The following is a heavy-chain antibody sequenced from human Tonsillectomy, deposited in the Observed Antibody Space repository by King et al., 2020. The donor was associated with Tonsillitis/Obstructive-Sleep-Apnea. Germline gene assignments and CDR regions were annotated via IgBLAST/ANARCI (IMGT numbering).Heavy chain of an antibody. J-gene: IGHJ4*02. CDR3: ARWGRAKNDY. Sequence: QLQESGPGLVKPSETLSLTCIVSGGPISSYYWSWIRQPPGKGLEWIGYIYYSGSTSYNPSLKSRVTISIDTSKNQFSLNLSSVTAADTAVYYCARWGRAKNDYWGQGTLVTVSS. V-gene: IGHV4-59*08. CDR2: IYYSGST. D-gene: IGHD3-16*01. CDR1: GGPISSYY.